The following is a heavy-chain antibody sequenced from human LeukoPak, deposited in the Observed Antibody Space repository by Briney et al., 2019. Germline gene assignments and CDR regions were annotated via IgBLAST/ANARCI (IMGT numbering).Heavy chain of an antibody. CDR1: GGSFSGYY. CDR2: INHSGST. CDR3: VRLVGGDIDY. V-gene: IGHV4-34*01. D-gene: IGHD5-12*01. J-gene: IGHJ4*02. Sequence: SETLSLTCAVYGGSFSGYYWSWIRQPPGKGLEWIGEINHSGSTNYNPSLKSRVTISVDTSKNQFSLKLSSVTPEDTAVYYCVRLVGGDIDYWGQGTLVTVSS.